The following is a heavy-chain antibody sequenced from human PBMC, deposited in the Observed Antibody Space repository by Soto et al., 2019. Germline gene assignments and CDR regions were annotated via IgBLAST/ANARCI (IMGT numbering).Heavy chain of an antibody. V-gene: IGHV3-30-3*01. CDR1: GFTFSSYA. Sequence: QVQLVESGGGVVQPGRSLRLSCAASGFTFSSYAMHWVRQAPGKGLEWVAVISYDGSNKYYADSVKGRFTISRDNSKNTLYLQMNSLRAEDTAVYYCARDRRGYYDSSGYYSNTCWFDPWGQGTLVTVSS. CDR2: ISYDGSNK. CDR3: ARDRRGYYDSSGYYSNTCWFDP. D-gene: IGHD3-22*01. J-gene: IGHJ5*02.